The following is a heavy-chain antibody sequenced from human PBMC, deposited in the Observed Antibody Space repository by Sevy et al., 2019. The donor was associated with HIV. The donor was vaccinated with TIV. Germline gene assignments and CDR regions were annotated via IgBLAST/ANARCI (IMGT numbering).Heavy chain of an antibody. D-gene: IGHD3-10*01. CDR3: ASESDGSGSYALDY. Sequence: GGYLRLSCAASGFTFSSYGMHWVRQAPGKGLEWVAVIWYDGSNKYYADSVKGRFTISRDNSKNTLYLQMNSLRAEDTAVYYCASESDGSGSYALDYWGQGTLVTVSS. CDR1: GFTFSSYG. V-gene: IGHV3-33*08. J-gene: IGHJ4*02. CDR2: IWYDGSNK.